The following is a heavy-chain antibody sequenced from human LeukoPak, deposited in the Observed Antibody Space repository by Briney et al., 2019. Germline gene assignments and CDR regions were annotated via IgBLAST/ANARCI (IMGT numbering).Heavy chain of an antibody. Sequence: PGGSLRLSCAASGFTFSTYSMSWVRQAPGKGLEWVSYISSSNIYYADSVKGRFTISRDNAKNSLYLQMNSLRAEDTAVYYCAREGGSDYWGQGTLVTVSS. V-gene: IGHV3-48*01. CDR3: AREGGSDY. D-gene: IGHD3-16*01. J-gene: IGHJ4*02. CDR1: GFTFSTYS. CDR2: ISSSNI.